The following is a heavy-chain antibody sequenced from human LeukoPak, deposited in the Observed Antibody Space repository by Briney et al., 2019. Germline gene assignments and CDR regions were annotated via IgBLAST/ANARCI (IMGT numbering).Heavy chain of an antibody. J-gene: IGHJ4*02. CDR3: ARGGYSGYDLELDY. CDR2: INHSGST. D-gene: IGHD5-12*01. Sequence: PSETLSLTCAVYGGSFSGYYWSWIRQPPGKGLEWIGEINHSGSTNYNPSLKSRVTISVDTSKTQSSLKLSSVTAADTAVYYCARGGYSGYDLELDYWGQGTLVTVSS. CDR1: GGSFSGYY. V-gene: IGHV4-34*01.